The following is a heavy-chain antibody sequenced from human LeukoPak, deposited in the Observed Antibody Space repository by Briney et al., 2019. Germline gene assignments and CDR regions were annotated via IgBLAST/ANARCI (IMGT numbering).Heavy chain of an antibody. D-gene: IGHD3-22*01. J-gene: IGHJ3*02. CDR3: AAVGPPPRTSYYYDSSGYDAFDI. V-gene: IGHV1-58*02. CDR1: GFTFTSSA. CDR2: IVVGSGNT. Sequence: SVKVSCKASGFTFTSSAMQWVRQARGQRLEWIGWIVVGSGNTNYAQKFQERVTITRDMSTSTAYMELSSLRSEDTAVYYCAAVGPPPRTSYYYDSSGYDAFDIWGQGTMVTVSS.